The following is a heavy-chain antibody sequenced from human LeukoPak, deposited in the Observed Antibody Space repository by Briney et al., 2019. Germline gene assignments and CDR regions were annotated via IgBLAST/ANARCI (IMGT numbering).Heavy chain of an antibody. CDR2: INPGGSSI. CDR1: GFTFSSYW. D-gene: IGHD1-14*01. J-gene: IGHJ4*02. Sequence: GGSLRLSCAASGFTFSSYWMHWVRQVPGKGLVWVARINPGGSSITYADSVKGRFNISRDNAKNTLYLQMDSLRAEDTGVYYCARSNQADDYWGQGTLVTVSS. V-gene: IGHV3-74*01. CDR3: ARSNQADDY.